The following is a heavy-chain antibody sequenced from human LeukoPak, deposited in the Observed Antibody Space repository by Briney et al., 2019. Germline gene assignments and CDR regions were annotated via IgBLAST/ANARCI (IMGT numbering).Heavy chain of an antibody. D-gene: IGHD1-26*01. CDR3: AREEWELLGGSFDY. CDR2: ISAYNGNT. CDR1: GGTFSSYA. V-gene: IGHV1-18*01. Sequence: ASVKVSCKASGGTFSSYAISWVRQAPGQGLEWMGWISAYNGNTNYAQKLQGRVTMTTDTSTSTAYMELRSLRSDDTAVYYCAREEWELLGGSFDYWGQGTLVTVSS. J-gene: IGHJ4*02.